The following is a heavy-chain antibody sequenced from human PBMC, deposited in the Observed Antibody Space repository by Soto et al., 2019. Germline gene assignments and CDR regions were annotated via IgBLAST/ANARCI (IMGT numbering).Heavy chain of an antibody. J-gene: IGHJ6*02. D-gene: IGHD5-12*01. V-gene: IGHV4-59*01. Sequence: QVQLQESGPGLVKPSETLSLTCTVSGGSISSYYWSWIRQPPGKGLEWIGYIYYSGSTNYNPSLKSRVTISVDTSKNQFSLKLSSVTAADTAVYYCARARGDYDSPVYYYYGMDVWGQGTTVTVSS. CDR3: ARARGDYDSPVYYYYGMDV. CDR2: IYYSGST. CDR1: GGSISSYY.